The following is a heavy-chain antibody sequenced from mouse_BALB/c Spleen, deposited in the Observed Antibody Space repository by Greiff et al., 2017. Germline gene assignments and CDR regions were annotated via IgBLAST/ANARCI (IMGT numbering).Heavy chain of an antibody. CDR2: INPSTGYT. V-gene: IGHV1-4*01. CDR3: ARKYGNYFDY. CDR1: GYTFTSYW. J-gene: IGHJ2*01. D-gene: IGHD2-10*02. Sequence: QVQLQQSGAELATPGASVKMSCKASGYTFTSYWMHWVKQRPGQGLEWIGYINPSTGYTEYNQKFKDKATLTADKSSSTAYMQLSSLTSEDSAVYYCARKYGNYFDYWGQGTTLTVSS.